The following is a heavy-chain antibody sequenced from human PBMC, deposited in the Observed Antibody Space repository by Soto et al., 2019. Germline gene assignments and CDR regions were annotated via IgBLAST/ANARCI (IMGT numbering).Heavy chain of an antibody. Sequence: PGGSLRLSCAASGFTFRTYSMNWVRQVPGKGLEWISYISISSTTIYYGDSVKGRFTISRYNARNSLYLQMNSLRDEDTAVYYCARLMIGTWGEAFDIWGQGTMVTVSS. CDR1: GFTFRTYS. CDR2: ISISSTTI. V-gene: IGHV3-48*02. J-gene: IGHJ3*02. D-gene: IGHD3-22*01. CDR3: ARLMIGTWGEAFDI.